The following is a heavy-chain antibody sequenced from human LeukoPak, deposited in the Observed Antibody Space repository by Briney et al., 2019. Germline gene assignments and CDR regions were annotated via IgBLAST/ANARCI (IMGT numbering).Heavy chain of an antibody. V-gene: IGHV3-30*02. D-gene: IGHD6-13*01. CDR2: IRYDGSNK. CDR3: AKDRTIAAADFDY. Sequence: GGSLRLSCAASGFTFSSYGTHWVRQAPGKGLEWVAFIRYDGSNKYYADSVKGRFTISRDNSKNTLYLQMNSLRAEDTAVYYCAKDRTIAAADFDYWGQGTLVTVSS. J-gene: IGHJ4*02. CDR1: GFTFSSYG.